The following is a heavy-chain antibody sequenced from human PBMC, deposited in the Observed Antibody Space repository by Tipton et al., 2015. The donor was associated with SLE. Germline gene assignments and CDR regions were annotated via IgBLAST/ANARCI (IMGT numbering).Heavy chain of an antibody. J-gene: IGHJ4*02. V-gene: IGHV3-48*03. D-gene: IGHD3-3*01. CDR2: ISNSGNTK. Sequence: SLRLSCSASGFAFRSYQMNWVRQAPGKGLEWLSYISNSGNTKYYADSVKGRFTISRDNAENSLFLQMNSLRAEDTAVYYCANPTAGSDITIFGVAWGQGTLVTVSS. CDR3: ANPTAGSDITIFGVA. CDR1: GFAFRSYQ.